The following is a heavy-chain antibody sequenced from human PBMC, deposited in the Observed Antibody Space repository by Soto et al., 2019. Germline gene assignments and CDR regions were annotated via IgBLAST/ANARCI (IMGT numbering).Heavy chain of an antibody. D-gene: IGHD3-3*01. CDR1: GGTFSSYA. CDR2: IIPIFGTA. CDR3: ARDRKIFGAFDI. Sequence: QVQLVQSGAEVKKPGSSVKVSCKASGGTFSSYAISWVRQAPGQGLEWMGGIIPIFGTANYAQKFQGRVTITADESTSTAYMELSSLRADDTAVYYCARDRKIFGAFDIWGQGTMVTVSS. V-gene: IGHV1-69*01. J-gene: IGHJ3*02.